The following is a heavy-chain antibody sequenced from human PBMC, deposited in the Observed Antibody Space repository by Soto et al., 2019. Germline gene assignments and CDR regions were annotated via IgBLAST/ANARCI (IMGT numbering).Heavy chain of an antibody. J-gene: IGHJ4*02. CDR2: INSGNGNT. D-gene: IGHD3-3*01. V-gene: IGHV1-3*01. CDR1: GYTFTNYV. Sequence: GASVKVSCKTSGYTFTNYVVDWVRQAPGQGLEWMGWINSGNGNTKYSEKFQGRVTITRDTSASTAYMELNSLTSEDTAVYYCARGLTIFAVVIGYWGQGTLVTVSS. CDR3: ARGLTIFAVVIGY.